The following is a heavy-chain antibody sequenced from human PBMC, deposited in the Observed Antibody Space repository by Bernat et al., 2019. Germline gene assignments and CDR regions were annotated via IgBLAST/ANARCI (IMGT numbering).Heavy chain of an antibody. CDR1: GFTFSSYG. J-gene: IGHJ3*02. CDR3: ARDMVAGMGPYSFDI. D-gene: IGHD2-15*01. Sequence: QVQLVESGGGVVQPVRSLRLSCAASGFTFSSYGMHWVRQAPGKWLEWVAGIWYDGSNKYYADSVKGVFTISRDNSKNTLYLQMNSLRGEGMAVYYCARDMVAGMGPYSFDIWGQGTMVTVSS. V-gene: IGHV3-33*01. CDR2: IWYDGSNK.